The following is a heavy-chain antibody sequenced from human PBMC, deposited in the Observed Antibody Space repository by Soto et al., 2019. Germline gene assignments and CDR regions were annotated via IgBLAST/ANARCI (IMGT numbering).Heavy chain of an antibody. D-gene: IGHD3-22*01. CDR2: IYYSGST. CDR3: ARSRGGYFGY. Sequence: SETLSLTCTVSGGSTSSYYWSWFRQPPGKGLEWIGYIYYSGSTNYNPSLKSRVTISVDTSKNQFSLKLSSVTAADTAVYYCARSRGGYFGYWGQGTLVTVSS. V-gene: IGHV4-59*01. J-gene: IGHJ4*02. CDR1: GGSTSSYY.